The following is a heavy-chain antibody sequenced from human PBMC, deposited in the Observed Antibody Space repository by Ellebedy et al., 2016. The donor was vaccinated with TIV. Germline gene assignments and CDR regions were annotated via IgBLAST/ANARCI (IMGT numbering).Heavy chain of an antibody. CDR1: GFSFNNYA. Sequence: PGGSLRLSCAASGFSFNNYAMNWVRQAPGKGLEWVSGLSGSGVSTYYADSVKGRFTISRDNSKNTLYMEMKSLRVDDTAIYYCAKMSWYGGFDYWGQGTLVTVSS. CDR2: LSGSGVST. J-gene: IGHJ4*02. CDR3: AKMSWYGGFDY. D-gene: IGHD4-23*01. V-gene: IGHV3-23*01.